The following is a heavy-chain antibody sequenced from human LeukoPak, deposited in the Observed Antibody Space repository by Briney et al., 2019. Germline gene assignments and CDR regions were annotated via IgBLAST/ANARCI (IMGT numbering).Heavy chain of an antibody. V-gene: IGHV1-2*02. CDR3: ARGTMVREINWFDP. J-gene: IGHJ5*02. CDR2: INPNSGGT. CDR1: GYTFTGYY. D-gene: IGHD3-10*01. Sequence: GASVKVSCKVSGYTFTGYYMHWVRQAPGQGLEWMGWINPNSGGTNYAQKFQGRVTMTRDTSISTAYMELSRLRSDDTAVYYCARGTMVREINWFDPWGQGTLVTVSS.